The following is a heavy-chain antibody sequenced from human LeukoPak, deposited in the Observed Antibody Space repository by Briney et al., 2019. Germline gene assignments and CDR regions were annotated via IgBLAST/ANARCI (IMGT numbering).Heavy chain of an antibody. Sequence: GGSLRLSCAASGFNFSTYEMNWVRQAPGKGLEWVSYISSSGSTIYYADSVKGRFTISRDNAKNSLYLQMNSLRAEDTAVYYCARDLVVRGRWSWFDPWGQGTLVTVSS. CDR2: ISSSGSTI. CDR3: ARDLVVRGRWSWFDP. D-gene: IGHD3-10*01. CDR1: GFNFSTYE. V-gene: IGHV3-48*03. J-gene: IGHJ5*02.